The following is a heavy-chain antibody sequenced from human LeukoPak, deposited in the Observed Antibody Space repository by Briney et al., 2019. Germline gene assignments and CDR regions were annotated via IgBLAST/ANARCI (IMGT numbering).Heavy chain of an antibody. CDR3: ARGSVRAFDI. CDR1: GFTVSTNY. V-gene: IGHV3-53*01. Sequence: GGSLRLSCAAPGFTVSTNYMNWVRQAPGKGLEWVSVIYSGGTTYYADSVRGRFSISRDTSKNTLYLQMNSLRAEDTAVYYCARGSVRAFDIWGQGTMVTVSS. CDR2: IYSGGTT. D-gene: IGHD1-26*01. J-gene: IGHJ3*02.